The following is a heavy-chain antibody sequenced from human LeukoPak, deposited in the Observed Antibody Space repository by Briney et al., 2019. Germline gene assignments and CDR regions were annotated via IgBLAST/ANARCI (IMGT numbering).Heavy chain of an antibody. J-gene: IGHJ4*02. D-gene: IGHD4-17*01. CDR3: AREYYDYCEGFDY. Sequence: ASVKVSCKASGYTFTSYDISWLRQAPGQGLEWMGRISAYNGNTNYAQKLQGRVTMTTDTSTRTAYMELRSLRSDDTAVYFCAREYYDYCEGFDYWGQGTLVTVSS. CDR1: GYTFTSYD. V-gene: IGHV1-18*01. CDR2: ISAYNGNT.